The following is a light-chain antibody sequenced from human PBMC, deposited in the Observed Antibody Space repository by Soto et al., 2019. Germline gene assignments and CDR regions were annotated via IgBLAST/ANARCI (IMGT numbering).Light chain of an antibody. J-gene: IGLJ3*02. V-gene: IGLV1-44*01. CDR3: ATWSDSLKGWV. CDR2: AND. CDR1: SSDIGSNS. Sequence: QSVLTQPPSASRTPGQRVTIPCSGSSSDIGSNSVNWYQQLPGVAPRLLIYANDHRPSGVPDRFSASKSGTSASLAISGVRSEDEAFYYCATWSDSLKGWVFGGGTKLTVL.